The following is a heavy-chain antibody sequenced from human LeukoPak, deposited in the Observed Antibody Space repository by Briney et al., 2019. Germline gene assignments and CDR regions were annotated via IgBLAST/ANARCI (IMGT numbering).Heavy chain of an antibody. Sequence: GGSLRLSCATSGFTFSSYSMNWVRQAPGKGLEWVSYISSSSRTIYYADSVKGRFTISRDNAKNSLYLQMNSLRAEDSAVYYCARAKTTYYYDSSSAYWGQGTLVTVSS. D-gene: IGHD3-22*01. V-gene: IGHV3-48*04. CDR2: ISSSSRTI. J-gene: IGHJ4*02. CDR1: GFTFSSYS. CDR3: ARAKTTYYYDSSSAY.